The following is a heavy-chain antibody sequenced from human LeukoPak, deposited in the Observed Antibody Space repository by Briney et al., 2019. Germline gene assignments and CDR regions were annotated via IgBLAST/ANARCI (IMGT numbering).Heavy chain of an antibody. J-gene: IGHJ4*02. CDR1: GGSISSGSYY. CDR2: IYTSGST. Sequence: SQTLSLTCTVSGGSISSGSYYWSWLRQPAGKGLEWIGRIYTSGSTNYNPSLKSRITISVDTSKNQFSLKLNSVTAADTAVYYCARGSSGWYGYYFDYWGQGTLVTVSS. D-gene: IGHD6-19*01. CDR3: ARGSSGWYGYYFDY. V-gene: IGHV4-61*02.